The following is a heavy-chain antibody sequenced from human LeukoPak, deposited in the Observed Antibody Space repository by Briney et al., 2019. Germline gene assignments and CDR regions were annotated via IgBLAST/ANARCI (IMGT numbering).Heavy chain of an antibody. J-gene: IGHJ4*02. V-gene: IGHV3-30*02. Sequence: GGSLRLSCAASGFTFSSYGMHWVRQAPGKGLEWVAFIRYDGSNKYYADSVKGRFTISRDNSKNTLCLQMNSLRAEDTAVYYCAKDTGYDLWYFDYWGQGTLVTVSS. CDR3: AKDTGYDLWYFDY. CDR2: IRYDGSNK. CDR1: GFTFSSYG. D-gene: IGHD5-12*01.